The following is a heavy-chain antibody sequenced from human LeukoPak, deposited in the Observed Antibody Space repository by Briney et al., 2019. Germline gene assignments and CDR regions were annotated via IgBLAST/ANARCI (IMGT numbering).Heavy chain of an antibody. CDR1: GYTFTSYG. J-gene: IGHJ6*02. D-gene: IGHD2-2*01. Sequence: ASVNVSCKASGYTFTSYGISWVRQAPGQGLEWMGWISAYNGNTNYAQKLQGRVTMTTDTSTSTAYMELRSLRSDDTAVYYCARDLSPYCSSTSWTRCRYYGMDVWGQGTTVTVSS. CDR2: ISAYNGNT. V-gene: IGHV1-18*01. CDR3: ARDLSPYCSSTSWTRCRYYGMDV.